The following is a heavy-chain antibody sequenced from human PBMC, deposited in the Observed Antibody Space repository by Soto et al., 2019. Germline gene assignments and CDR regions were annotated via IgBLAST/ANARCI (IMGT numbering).Heavy chain of an antibody. CDR2: ISYSGST. V-gene: IGHV4-59*08. J-gene: IGHJ6*03. D-gene: IGHD2-2*02. CDR3: ARSRVVPAAIGYYYYMDV. Sequence: LSLTCTVSGGSISDNYWSWIRQPPGKGLEWIGYISYSGSTNYNPSLKSRITISVDTSKNQFSLKMSSVTAADTALYYCARSRVVPAAIGYYYYMDVWGKGTTVTVSS. CDR1: GGSISDNY.